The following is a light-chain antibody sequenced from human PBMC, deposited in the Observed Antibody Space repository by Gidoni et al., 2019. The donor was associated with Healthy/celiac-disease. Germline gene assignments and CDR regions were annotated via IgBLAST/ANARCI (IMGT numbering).Light chain of an antibody. CDR3: QQYNSYSPMYT. CDR1: QSISSW. J-gene: IGKJ2*01. V-gene: IGKV1-5*03. Sequence: DIQMTQSPSTLSASVGDRVTITCRASQSISSWLALYQQKQGKAPKLLIYKASSLESGVPSRFSGSGSGTEFTLTISSLQPDDFASYYCQQYNSYSPMYTFGQGTKLEIK. CDR2: KAS.